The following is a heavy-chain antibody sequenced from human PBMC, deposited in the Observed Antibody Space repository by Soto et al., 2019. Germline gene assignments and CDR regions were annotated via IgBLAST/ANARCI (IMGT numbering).Heavy chain of an antibody. Sequence: GGSLRLSCTAFGFTCSDHYMDWVRQAPGKGPEWVGRTKNRAMSYTTEYAASVEGRFTISRDNLKNAVYLQMNSLKTEDAAVYYCTRGSSGHASANYYGMDVWGQGTTVTVSS. CDR1: GFTCSDHY. V-gene: IGHV3-72*01. CDR3: TRGSSGHASANYYGMDV. J-gene: IGHJ6*02. D-gene: IGHD6-19*01. CDR2: TKNRAMSYTT.